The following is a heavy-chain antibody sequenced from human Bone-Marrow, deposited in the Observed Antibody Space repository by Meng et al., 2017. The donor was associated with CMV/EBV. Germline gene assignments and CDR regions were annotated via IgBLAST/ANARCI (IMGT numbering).Heavy chain of an antibody. V-gene: IGHV4-34*01. CDR2: INHSGST. Sequence: QVELQQWGAGRLKPSATLSLSCAADGVSFSGYYWSWIRQPRGKVLEWIGEINHSGSTNYNPSLKSRVTISVDTSKNQFSLKLSSVTAADTAVYYCTGYQLLGSISYFDYWGQGTLVTVSS. CDR1: GVSFSGYY. J-gene: IGHJ4*02. CDR3: TGYQLLGSISYFDY. D-gene: IGHD2-2*01.